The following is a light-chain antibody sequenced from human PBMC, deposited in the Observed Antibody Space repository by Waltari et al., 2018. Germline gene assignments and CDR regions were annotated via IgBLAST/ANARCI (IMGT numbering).Light chain of an antibody. CDR1: QSLLHANGYNY. CDR3: MQTLQTPYS. J-gene: IGKJ2*01. Sequence: DIVMTQSSVSLPVTPGEPASISCRSSQSLLHANGYNYLDWFLQKPGQSPQLLIYMGSYRASGVPDRFSGSGSGTDFTQKISRVEADDVGIYYCMQTLQTPYSFGQGTKVEIK. V-gene: IGKV2-28*01. CDR2: MGS.